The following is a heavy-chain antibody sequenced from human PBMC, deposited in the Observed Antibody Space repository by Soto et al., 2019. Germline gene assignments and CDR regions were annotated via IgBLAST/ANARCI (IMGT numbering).Heavy chain of an antibody. CDR3: EGDGDTIFGVVIPMDV. J-gene: IGHJ6*02. CDR1: GFTFSSYG. V-gene: IGHV3-33*01. Sequence: PGGSLRLSCAASGFTFSSYGMHWVRQAPGKGLEWVAVIWYDGSNKYYADSVKGRFTISRDNSKNTLYLQMNSLRAEDTAVYYCEGDGDTIFGVVIPMDVWGQGTKV. CDR2: IWYDGSNK. D-gene: IGHD3-3*01.